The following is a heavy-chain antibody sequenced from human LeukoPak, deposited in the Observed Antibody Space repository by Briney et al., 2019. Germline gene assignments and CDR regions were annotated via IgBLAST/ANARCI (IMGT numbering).Heavy chain of an antibody. CDR1: GGSFSGYY. CDR2: INHSGST. CDR3: ARGYYDFWSGYYNLLDY. Sequence: PSETLSLTCAVYGGSFSGYYWSWIRQPPEKGLEWIGEINHSGSTNYNPSLKSRVTISVDTSKNQFSLKLSSVTAADTAVYYCARGYYDFWSGYYNLLDYWGQGTLVTVSS. J-gene: IGHJ4*02. D-gene: IGHD3-3*01. V-gene: IGHV4-34*01.